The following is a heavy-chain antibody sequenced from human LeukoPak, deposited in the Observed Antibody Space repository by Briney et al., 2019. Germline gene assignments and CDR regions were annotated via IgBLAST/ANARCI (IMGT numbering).Heavy chain of an antibody. J-gene: IGHJ4*02. D-gene: IGHD2-15*01. CDR1: GYTFTDYY. CDR2: INPNSGGT. V-gene: IGHV1-2*02. Sequence: ASVKVSCKASGYTFTDYYMHWVRQAPGQGLEWMGWINPNSGGTNYAQKFQGRVTMTRDKSISTAYMELYSLRSDDTAVYYCARSVVAATSLFDYWGQGTLVTVSS. CDR3: ARSVVAATSLFDY.